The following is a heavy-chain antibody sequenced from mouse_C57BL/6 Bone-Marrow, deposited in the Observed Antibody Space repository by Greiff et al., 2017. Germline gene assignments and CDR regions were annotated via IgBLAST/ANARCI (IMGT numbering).Heavy chain of an antibody. J-gene: IGHJ3*01. CDR3: ARRDDGYYGWFAY. V-gene: IGHV1-52*01. D-gene: IGHD2-3*01. CDR1: GYTFTSYW. Sequence: QVQLQQPGAELVRPGSSVKLSCKASGYTFTSYWMHWVKQRPIQGLEWIGNIDPSDSETHYNQKFKDKATLTVDKSSSTAYMQLSSLTSEDSAVYYCARRDDGYYGWFAYWGQGTLVTVSA. CDR2: IDPSDSET.